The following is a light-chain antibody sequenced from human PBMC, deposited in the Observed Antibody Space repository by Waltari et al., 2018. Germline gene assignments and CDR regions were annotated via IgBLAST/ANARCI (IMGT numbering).Light chain of an antibody. Sequence: QSALTQPPSVSGSPGQSVTISCIGTSSDVGSYNRVSWYQHPPVTAPKLMIYEFSGRPSGVPDRFSGSKSGNTASLTISGLQADDEADYYCSSYTSSTTHVVFGGGTKLAVL. CDR2: EFS. J-gene: IGLJ2*01. CDR3: SSYTSSTTHVV. V-gene: IGLV2-18*02. CDR1: SSDVGSYNR.